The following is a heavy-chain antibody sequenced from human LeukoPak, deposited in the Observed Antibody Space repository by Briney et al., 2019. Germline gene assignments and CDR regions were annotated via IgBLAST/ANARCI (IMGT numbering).Heavy chain of an antibody. CDR3: ERDRGGGRYDY. Sequence: GGSLRLSCAAAGFTFGSYWMGWVRQAPGKGREWVAKRKEDGSQKQYVDSVKGRFTISRDNAKNSLSLQMSSLRAEATAVYYCERDRGGGRYDYWGPGNVVTVSS. CDR2: RKEDGSQK. V-gene: IGHV3-7*01. CDR1: GFTFGSYW. J-gene: IGHJ4*02. D-gene: IGHD1-26*01.